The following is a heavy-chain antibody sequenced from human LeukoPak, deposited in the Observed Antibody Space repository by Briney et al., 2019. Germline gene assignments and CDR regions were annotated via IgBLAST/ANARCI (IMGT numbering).Heavy chain of an antibody. CDR2: VYYSGST. J-gene: IGHJ4*02. CDR3: ARIHRYCSGGACYVLDN. V-gene: IGHV4-59*02. D-gene: IGHD2-15*01. CDR1: GGSVSGYY. Sequence: SETLSLTCVVSGGSVSGYYWGWIRQPPGGGLEWIGYVYYSGSTNYNPSFKSRITISVDTSRNQFSLQLSSVTAADTAVYYCARIHRYCSGGACYVLDNWGQGTLVAVSS.